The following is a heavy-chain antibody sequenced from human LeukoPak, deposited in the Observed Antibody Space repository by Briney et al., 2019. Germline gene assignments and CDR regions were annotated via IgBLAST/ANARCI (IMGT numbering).Heavy chain of an antibody. CDR3: AKESPYGSGSRNYYFHY. CDR1: GFTFSSNA. Sequence: PGESLRLSCAASGFTFSSNAMSWVRQAPGKGLEWVSAISGSADRTYYADSVKGRFTISRDNSKNTLYLQMNSLRPEDTAIYYCAKESPYGSGSRNYYFHYWGQGTLVTVSS. J-gene: IGHJ4*02. V-gene: IGHV3-23*01. CDR2: ISGSADRT. D-gene: IGHD3-10*01.